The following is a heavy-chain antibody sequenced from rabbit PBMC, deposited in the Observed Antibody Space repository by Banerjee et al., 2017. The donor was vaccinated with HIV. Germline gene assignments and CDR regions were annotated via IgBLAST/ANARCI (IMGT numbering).Heavy chain of an antibody. CDR3: ARGSATMTMVITGYYLSL. Sequence: QSLEESGGGLVQPEGSLTLTCTASGFSFSSSYYMCWVRQAPGKGLEWIACIYTGGSGSTAYASWAKGRFTVSKPSSTTVTLQLNSLTAADTATYFCARGSATMTMVITGYYLSLWGPGTLVTVS. CDR2: IYTGGSGST. CDR1: GFSFSSSYY. V-gene: IGHV1S40*01. D-gene: IGHD2-1*01. J-gene: IGHJ4*01.